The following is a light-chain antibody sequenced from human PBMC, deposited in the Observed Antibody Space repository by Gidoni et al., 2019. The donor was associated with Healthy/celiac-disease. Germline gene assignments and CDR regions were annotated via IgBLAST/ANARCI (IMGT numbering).Light chain of an antibody. Sequence: SVLTKSPGTLSLSPGERATLSCRASQSVTSSYFAWYQQTPGQAPRLLIYGTSSRATGIPDRFSGSGSGTDFTLTISRLEPEDFAVYYCQQYGSSPLYTFGQGTKLEIK. V-gene: IGKV3-20*01. J-gene: IGKJ2*01. CDR3: QQYGSSPLYT. CDR2: GTS. CDR1: QSVTSSY.